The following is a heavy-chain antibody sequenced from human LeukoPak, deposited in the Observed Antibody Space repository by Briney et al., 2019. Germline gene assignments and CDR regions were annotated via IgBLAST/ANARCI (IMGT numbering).Heavy chain of an antibody. D-gene: IGHD6-13*01. CDR1: GYTFTGYY. CDR2: MNPNSGNA. CDR3: ARGARGAAAADDAFDI. Sequence: ASVKVSCKASGYTFTGYYMHWVRQATGQGLEWMGWMNPNSGNAGYAQKFQGRVTMTRDTSITTVYMELSSLTSEDTAVYYCARGARGAAAADDAFDIWGQGTMVTVSS. V-gene: IGHV1-8*02. J-gene: IGHJ3*02.